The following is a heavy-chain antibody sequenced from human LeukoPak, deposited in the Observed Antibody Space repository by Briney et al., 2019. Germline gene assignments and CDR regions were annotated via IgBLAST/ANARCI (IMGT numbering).Heavy chain of an antibody. CDR2: MSHDGSNI. CDR1: GFTFSSYS. V-gene: IGHV3-30*03. Sequence: GGSLRLSCAASGFTFSSYSMNWVRQAPGKGLEWVAGMSHDGSNIYYADPVKGRFTVSRDNSKNTLYLQMNSLRVEDTAVYSCARESFGDYYFDYWGQGTLVTVSS. D-gene: IGHD4-17*01. CDR3: ARESFGDYYFDY. J-gene: IGHJ4*02.